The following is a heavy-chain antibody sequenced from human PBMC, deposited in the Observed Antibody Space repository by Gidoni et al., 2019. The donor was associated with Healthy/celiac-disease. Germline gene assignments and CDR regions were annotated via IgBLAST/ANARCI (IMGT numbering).Heavy chain of an antibody. CDR1: GYTFTSSG. V-gene: IGHV1-18*01. CDR2: ISAYNGNT. D-gene: IGHD3-3*01. J-gene: IGHJ4*02. CDR3: ARGAEYDFWSGYYPRPTLFDY. Sequence: QVQLVQSGAEVKKPGASVKVSCKASGYTFTSSGISWVRQAPGQGLEWMGWISAYNGNTNYAQKLQGRVTMTTDTSTSTAYMELRSLRSDDTAVYYCARGAEYDFWSGYYPRPTLFDYWGQGTLVTVSS.